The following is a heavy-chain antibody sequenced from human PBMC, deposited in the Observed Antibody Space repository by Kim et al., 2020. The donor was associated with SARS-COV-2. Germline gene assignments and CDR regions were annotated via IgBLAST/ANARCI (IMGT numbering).Heavy chain of an antibody. D-gene: IGHD3-10*01. V-gene: IGHV4-39*01. CDR2: IYYSGST. J-gene: IGHJ3*02. CDR1: GGSISSSSYY. CDR3: ARQHNYGSGGDAFDI. Sequence: SETLSLTCTVSGGSISSSSYYWGWIRQPPGKGLEWIGSIYYSGSTYYNPSLKSRVTISVDTSKNQFSLKLSSVTAADTAVYYCARQHNYGSGGDAFDIWGQGTMVTVSS.